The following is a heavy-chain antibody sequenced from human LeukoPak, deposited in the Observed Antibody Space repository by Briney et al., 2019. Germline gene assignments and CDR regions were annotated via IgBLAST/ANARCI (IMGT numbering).Heavy chain of an antibody. D-gene: IGHD6-6*01. CDR3: ARGRRYSSSHPNSYYYYGMDV. CDR1: GYTFTSYY. Sequence: ASVKVSCTASGYTFTSYYMHWVRQAPGQGLEWMGIINPSGGSTSYAQKFQGRVTMTRDTSTSTVYMELSSLRSEDTAVYYCARGRRYSSSHPNSYYYYGMDVWGQGTTVTVSS. V-gene: IGHV1-46*01. J-gene: IGHJ6*02. CDR2: INPSGGST.